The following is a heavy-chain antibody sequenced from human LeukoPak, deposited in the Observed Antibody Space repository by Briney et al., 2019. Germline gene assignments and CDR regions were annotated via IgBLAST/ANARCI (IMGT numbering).Heavy chain of an antibody. Sequence: APVKVSCKASGYTFTGYYMHWVRQAPGQGLEWMGWINPNSGGTNYAQKFQGWVTMTRDTSISTAYMELSRLRSDDTAVYYCARLQGPYSSGWAFDYWGQGTLVTVSS. V-gene: IGHV1-2*04. CDR3: ARLQGPYSSGWAFDY. D-gene: IGHD6-19*01. CDR1: GYTFTGYY. CDR2: INPNSGGT. J-gene: IGHJ4*02.